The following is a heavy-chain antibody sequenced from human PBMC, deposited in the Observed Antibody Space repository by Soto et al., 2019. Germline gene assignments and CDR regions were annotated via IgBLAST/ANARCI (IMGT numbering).Heavy chain of an antibody. V-gene: IGHV4-34*01. CDR2: INHSGST. J-gene: IGHJ4*02. D-gene: IGHD5-18*01. CDR3: ASFAATAMVTTGFDY. Sequence: SETLSLTCAVYGGSFSGYYWSWIRQPPGKGLEWIGEINHSGSTNYNPSLKSRVTISVDTSKNQFSLKLSSVTAPDTAVYYCASFAATAMVTTGFDYWGQGTLVTVSS. CDR1: GGSFSGYY.